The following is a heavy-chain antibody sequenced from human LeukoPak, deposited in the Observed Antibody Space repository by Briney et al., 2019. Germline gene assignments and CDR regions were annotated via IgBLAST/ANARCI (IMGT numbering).Heavy chain of an antibody. CDR2: IIPIFGTA. CDR1: GGTFSSYA. D-gene: IGHD2-2*01. J-gene: IGHJ4*02. V-gene: IGHV1-69*13. Sequence: SVTVSCKASGGTFSSYAISWVRQAPGQGLEWMGGIIPIFGTANYAQKFQGRVTITADESTSTAYMELSSLRSEDTAVYYCASRVRERYCSSTSCYPPLDYWGQGTLVTVSS. CDR3: ASRVRERYCSSTSCYPPLDY.